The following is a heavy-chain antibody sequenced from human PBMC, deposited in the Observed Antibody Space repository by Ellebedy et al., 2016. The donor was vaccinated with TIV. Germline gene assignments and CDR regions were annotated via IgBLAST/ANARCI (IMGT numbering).Heavy chain of an antibody. V-gene: IGHV3-23*01. Sequence: GESLKISCASSGFTFSSFAMSWVRQAPGKGLEWISNISGSGGSRYYTDSVQGRFTISRDNAKNSLYLQMNSLRDEDTAVYYCASYWLLSAFDIWGQGTMVTVSS. CDR1: GFTFSSFA. D-gene: IGHD3-9*01. J-gene: IGHJ3*02. CDR3: ASYWLLSAFDI. CDR2: ISGSGGSR.